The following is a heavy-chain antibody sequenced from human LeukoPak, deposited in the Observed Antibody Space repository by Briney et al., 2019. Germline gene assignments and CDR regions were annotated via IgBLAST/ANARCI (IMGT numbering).Heavy chain of an antibody. J-gene: IGHJ3*02. CDR2: IYPGDSDT. Sequence: HGESLKISCKASGYIFTSYWIGWMRQMPGKGLEWMGIIYPGDSDTRYSPSFQGQVTISADKSITTAYLQWSSLKASDTAMYYCARRYTSRAFDIWGQGTMVTVSS. V-gene: IGHV5-51*01. D-gene: IGHD1-1*01. CDR3: ARRYTSRAFDI. CDR1: GYIFTSYW.